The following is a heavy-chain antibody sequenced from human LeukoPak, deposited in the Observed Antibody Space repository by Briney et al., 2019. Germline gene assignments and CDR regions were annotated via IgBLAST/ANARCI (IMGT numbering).Heavy chain of an antibody. CDR3: ATLSGYSSSWYRYYYYYMDV. V-gene: IGHV3-7*01. J-gene: IGHJ6*03. Sequence: GGSLRLSCAASGFTFSSSWMSWVRQAPGKGLEWVANITPDGSQTYSVDSVKGRFTISRDNAKNSLYLQMNSLRAEDTAVYYCATLSGYSSSWYRYYYYYMDVWGKGTTVTVSS. CDR2: ITPDGSQT. D-gene: IGHD6-13*01. CDR1: GFTFSSSW.